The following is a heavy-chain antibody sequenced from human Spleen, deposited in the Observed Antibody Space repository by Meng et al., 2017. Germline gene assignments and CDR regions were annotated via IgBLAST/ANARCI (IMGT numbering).Heavy chain of an antibody. J-gene: IGHJ4*02. V-gene: IGHV3-74*01. D-gene: IGHD2-21*01. CDR3: TKDRPCAY. CDR2: INGDGSDT. CDR1: GFTLSSYW. Sequence: GESLKISCAASGFTLSSYWMHWVRQAPGKGLVWVSRINGDGSDTSYADSVKSRFTITRDNAKNTLYLQINRLGADDTALYYCTKDRPCAYWGQGTLVTVSS.